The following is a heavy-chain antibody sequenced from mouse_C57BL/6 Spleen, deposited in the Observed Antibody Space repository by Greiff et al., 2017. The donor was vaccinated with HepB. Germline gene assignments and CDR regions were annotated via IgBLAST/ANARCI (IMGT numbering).Heavy chain of an antibody. CDR2: INPSNGGT. CDR3: ARTIIYYYGSRYFDV. J-gene: IGHJ1*03. V-gene: IGHV1-53*01. D-gene: IGHD1-1*01. CDR1: GYTFTSYW. Sequence: VQLQHPGTELVKPGASVKLSCKASGYTFTSYWMHWVKQRPGQGLEWIGNINPSNGGTNYNEKFKSKATLTVDTSSSTAYMQLSSLTSEDSAVYYCARTIIYYYGSRYFDVWGTGTTVTVSS.